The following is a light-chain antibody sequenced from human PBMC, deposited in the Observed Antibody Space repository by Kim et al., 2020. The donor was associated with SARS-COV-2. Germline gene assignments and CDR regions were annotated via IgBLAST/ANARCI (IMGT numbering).Light chain of an antibody. CDR3: LQHSTYPIT. Sequence: ASVGDRGTITCRASQDSGKDLGLYQQNPGRAPKRLIYAASSLQIGVPSGFSGSGSGTGFTLTINSVQPDDFATYFCLQHSTYPITFGQGTRLEIK. J-gene: IGKJ5*01. V-gene: IGKV1-17*01. CDR1: QDSGKD. CDR2: AAS.